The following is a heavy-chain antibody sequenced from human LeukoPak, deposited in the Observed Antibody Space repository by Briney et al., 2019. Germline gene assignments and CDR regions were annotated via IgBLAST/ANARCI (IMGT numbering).Heavy chain of an antibody. J-gene: IGHJ3*02. D-gene: IGHD2-21*02. CDR2: IYYSVST. CDR3: ARDRVTPLGFDAFDI. Sequence: SETLSLTCTVSGGSISSYYWSWIRQPPGKGLEWIGYIYYSVSTNYNPSLKSRVTISVDTSKNQFSLKLSSVTAADTAVYYCARDRVTPLGFDAFDIWGQGTMVTVSS. V-gene: IGHV4-59*01. CDR1: GGSISSYY.